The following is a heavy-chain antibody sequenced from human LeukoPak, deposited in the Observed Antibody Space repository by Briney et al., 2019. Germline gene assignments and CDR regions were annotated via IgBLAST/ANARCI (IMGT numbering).Heavy chain of an antibody. Sequence: SGKVSCKASGGTFSSYAISWVRQAPGQGLEWRGGIIPIFGTANYAQKFQGRVTITTDESTSTAYMELSSLRSEDTAVYYCARDGGDYGSGNYYYYMDVWGKGTTVTVSS. D-gene: IGHD3-10*01. CDR3: ARDGGDYGSGNYYYYMDV. CDR1: GGTFSSYA. CDR2: IIPIFGTA. J-gene: IGHJ6*03. V-gene: IGHV1-69*05.